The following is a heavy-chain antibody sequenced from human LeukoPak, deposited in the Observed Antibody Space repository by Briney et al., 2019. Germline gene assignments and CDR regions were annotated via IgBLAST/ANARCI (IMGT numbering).Heavy chain of an antibody. V-gene: IGHV3-66*02. D-gene: IGHD3-22*01. CDR3: ARSLYYYDSSGYYYY. Sequence: GGSLRLSCAASGFTVSSNYMSWVRRAPGKGLEWVSVISTSGSTYYADSVKGRFTISRDNSKNTLYLQMHSLRPEDTAVYYCARSLYYYDSSGYYYYWGQGTLVTVSS. J-gene: IGHJ4*02. CDR2: ISTSGST. CDR1: GFTVSSNY.